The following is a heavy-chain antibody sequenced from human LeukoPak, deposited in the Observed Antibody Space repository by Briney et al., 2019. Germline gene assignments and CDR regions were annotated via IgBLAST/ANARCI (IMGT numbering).Heavy chain of an antibody. CDR1: GYTFTGYY. D-gene: IGHD2-21*02. V-gene: IGHV1-46*01. Sequence: ASVKVSCKASGYTFTGYYMYWVRQAPGQGLEWMGIINPSGGSTSYAQKFQGRVTMTRDTSTSTVYMELSSLRSEDTAVYYCARAVVVVTLETNDYFDYWGQGTLVTVSS. CDR2: INPSGGST. J-gene: IGHJ4*02. CDR3: ARAVVVVTLETNDYFDY.